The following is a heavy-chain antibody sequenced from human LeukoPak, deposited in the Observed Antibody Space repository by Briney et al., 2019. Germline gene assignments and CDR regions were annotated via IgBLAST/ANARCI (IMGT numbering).Heavy chain of an antibody. D-gene: IGHD5-18*01. J-gene: IGHJ6*03. CDR1: GGSISSYY. CDR3: ARTTEGGYTYGYFYYYYMDV. Sequence: SETLSLSCTVSGGSISSYYWSWIRQPPGKGLEWIGYIYYSGSTNYNPSLKSRVTISVDTSKNQFSLKLTSVTAADTAVYYCARTTEGGYTYGYFYYYYMDVWGKGTTVTISS. V-gene: IGHV4-59*01. CDR2: IYYSGST.